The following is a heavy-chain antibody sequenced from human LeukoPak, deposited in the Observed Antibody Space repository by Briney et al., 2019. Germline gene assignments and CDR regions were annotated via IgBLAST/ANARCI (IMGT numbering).Heavy chain of an antibody. V-gene: IGHV3-30*02. Sequence: GGSLRLSCAASGFTFSSYGMHWVRQAPGKGLEWVAFIRYDGSDKYYAGSVKGRFTISRDNSKNTLYLQMNSLRAEDTAVYYCAKDLYYDSSGYLPNGAFDIWGQGTMVTVSS. D-gene: IGHD3-22*01. J-gene: IGHJ3*02. CDR3: AKDLYYDSSGYLPNGAFDI. CDR1: GFTFSSYG. CDR2: IRYDGSDK.